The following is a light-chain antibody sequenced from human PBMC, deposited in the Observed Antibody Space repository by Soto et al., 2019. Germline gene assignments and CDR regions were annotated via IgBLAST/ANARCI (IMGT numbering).Light chain of an antibody. Sequence: QSVLTQPASVSGSPGQSITISCTGTSSDVGGYNYVSWYQQHPGKAPKLMIYEVSNRPSGVSNRFSGSKSGNTASLTISGLQAEDEADYYCSSYTSSNTGVVFGGGTQLTVL. CDR1: SSDVGGYNY. CDR2: EVS. CDR3: SSYTSSNTGVV. V-gene: IGLV2-14*01. J-gene: IGLJ2*01.